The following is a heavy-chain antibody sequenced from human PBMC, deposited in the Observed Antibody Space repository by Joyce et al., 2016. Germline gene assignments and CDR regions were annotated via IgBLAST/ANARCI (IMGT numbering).Heavy chain of an antibody. V-gene: IGHV4-61*01. D-gene: IGHD3-10*01. CDR2: IYNSETT. CDR1: GDSFRGTSYY. CDR3: ATSLPSRVGGFQFFGMDV. J-gene: IGHJ6*02. Sequence: HLQESGPGLIKPSETLSLTCTISGDSFRGTSYYWSWIRTSPGKGLEWLGIIYNSETTRYNPSLVGRVSISLGAAKNQFSLRLTSVTSADTAVYYCATSLPSRVGGFQFFGMDVWGQGTTVIVS.